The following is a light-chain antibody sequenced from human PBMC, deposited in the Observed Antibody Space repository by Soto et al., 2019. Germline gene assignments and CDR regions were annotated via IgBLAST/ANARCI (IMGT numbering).Light chain of an antibody. CDR3: QQSYITPYT. CDR2: AAS. Sequence: DIQMTQSAPSLSASVGDTVTITCRASQSISVHLNWYQQKPGKVPKLLLYAASNLQSGVPSRFSGSGSETDFALTISSLQPEDFATYYCQQSYITPYTFGQGTKLQIK. J-gene: IGKJ2*01. V-gene: IGKV1-39*01. CDR1: QSISVH.